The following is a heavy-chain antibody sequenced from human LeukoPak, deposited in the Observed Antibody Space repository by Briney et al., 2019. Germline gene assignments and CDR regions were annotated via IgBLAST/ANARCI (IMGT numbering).Heavy chain of an antibody. J-gene: IGHJ6*02. D-gene: IGHD2-15*01. CDR1: GFRISDYT. Sequence: GGSLRLSCTASGFRISDYTMDWVRQAPGKGLEYVSAISDSGGSTYYADSVKGRFTISRDNSKNTLYLQMSSLRAEDTAVYFCVRGYSFGPYGMDVWGQGTTVTVSS. CDR3: VRGYSFGPYGMDV. V-gene: IGHV3-64D*09. CDR2: ISDSGGST.